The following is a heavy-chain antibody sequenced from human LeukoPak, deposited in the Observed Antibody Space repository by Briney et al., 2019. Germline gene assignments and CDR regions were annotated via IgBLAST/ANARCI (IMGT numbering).Heavy chain of an antibody. CDR1: GFTFSSYG. CDR3: AREESPPDPRWLHYYGMDV. D-gene: IGHD5-12*01. CDR2: IWYDGSNK. V-gene: IGHV3-33*01. Sequence: PGRSLRLSCAASGFTFSSYGMHWVRQAPGKGLEWVAVIWYDGSNKYYADSVKGRFTISRDNSKNTLYLQMNSLRAEDTAVYYCAREESPPDPRWLHYYGMDVWGQGTTVTVSS. J-gene: IGHJ6*02.